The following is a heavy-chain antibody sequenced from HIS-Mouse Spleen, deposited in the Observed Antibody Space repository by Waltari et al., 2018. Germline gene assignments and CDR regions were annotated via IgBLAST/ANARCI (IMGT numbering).Heavy chain of an antibody. D-gene: IGHD6-13*01. V-gene: IGHV4-39*07. J-gene: IGHJ2*01. CDR1: CGSTSRSSYY. Sequence: QLQLQESGPGLVKPSETLSLTCPVSCGSTSRSSYYWRRIRQPPGKGLEWIGSIYYSGSTYYNPSLKSRVTISVDTSKNQFSLKLSSVTAADTAVYYCAREIPYSSSWYDWYFDLWGRGTLVTVSS. CDR2: IYYSGST. CDR3: AREIPYSSSWYDWYFDL.